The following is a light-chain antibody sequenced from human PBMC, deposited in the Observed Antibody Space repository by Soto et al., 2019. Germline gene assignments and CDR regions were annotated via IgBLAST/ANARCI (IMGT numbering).Light chain of an antibody. CDR2: KAS. CDR1: QSISRW. Sequence: DIQMIQSPSTLSASVGDRVIITCRASQSISRWLAWHQQKPGKAPKLLIYKASSLQSGVPSRISGSGSGTEFTLTISSLQPDDFATYYCLQYNVYPWTFGPGTKVEIK. CDR3: LQYNVYPWT. V-gene: IGKV1-5*03. J-gene: IGKJ1*01.